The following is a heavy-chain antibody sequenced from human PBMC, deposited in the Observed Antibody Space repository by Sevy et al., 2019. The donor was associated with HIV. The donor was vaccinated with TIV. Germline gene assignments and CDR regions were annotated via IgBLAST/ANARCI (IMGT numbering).Heavy chain of an antibody. V-gene: IGHV3-7*01. J-gene: IGHJ5*02. Sequence: GGSLRLSCAASGFTFSSYWMSWVRQAPGKGLEWVANIKQDGSEKYCVDSVKGRFTISRDNAKNSLYLQMNSLRAEDTAVYYCARESSDYDYVWGSYRHGRFDPWGQGTLVTVSS. CDR1: GFTFSSYW. D-gene: IGHD3-16*02. CDR3: ARESSDYDYVWGSYRHGRFDP. CDR2: IKQDGSEK.